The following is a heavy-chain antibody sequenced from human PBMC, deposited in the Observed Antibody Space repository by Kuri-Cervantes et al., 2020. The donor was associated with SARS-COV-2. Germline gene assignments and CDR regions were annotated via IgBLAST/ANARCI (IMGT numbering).Heavy chain of an antibody. CDR2: IIPIFGTA. CDR3: ARGGSLVVPAANHWFDP. D-gene: IGHD2-2*01. J-gene: IGHJ5*02. Sequence: SVKVSCKASGGTFSSYAISWVRQAPGQGLEWMGGIIPIFGTANYAQKFQGRVTITTDESTSTAYMELSSLRSEDTAVYYCARGGSLVVPAANHWFDPWGQGTLVTVSS. CDR1: GGTFSSYA. V-gene: IGHV1-69*05.